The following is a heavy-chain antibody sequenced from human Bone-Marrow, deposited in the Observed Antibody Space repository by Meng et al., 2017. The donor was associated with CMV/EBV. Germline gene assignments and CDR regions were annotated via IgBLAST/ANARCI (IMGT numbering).Heavy chain of an antibody. J-gene: IGHJ4*02. CDR2: IKQDGSEK. Sequence: GGSLRLSCAASGFTFSSYWMSWVRQAPGKGLEWVANIKQDGSEKYYVDSVKGRFTISRDNAKNSLYLQMNSLRAEDTAVYYCARDRGYSSSSRHNYRGQGTLVTVSS. CDR1: GFTFSSYW. V-gene: IGHV3-7*01. CDR3: ARDRGYSSSSRHNY. D-gene: IGHD6-13*01.